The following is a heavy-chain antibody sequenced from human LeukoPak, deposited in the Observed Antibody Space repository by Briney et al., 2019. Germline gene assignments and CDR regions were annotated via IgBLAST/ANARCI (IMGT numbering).Heavy chain of an antibody. CDR3: ARGALCSSTSCYRPIYYYYMDV. Sequence: GASVKVSCKASGGTFSSYAISWVRQAPGQGLEWMGWISAYNGNTNYAQKLQGRVTMTTDTSTSTAYMELRSLGSDDTAVYYCARGALCSSTSCYRPIYYYYMDVWGKGTTVTVSS. D-gene: IGHD2-2*01. CDR2: ISAYNGNT. V-gene: IGHV1-18*01. J-gene: IGHJ6*03. CDR1: GGTFSSYA.